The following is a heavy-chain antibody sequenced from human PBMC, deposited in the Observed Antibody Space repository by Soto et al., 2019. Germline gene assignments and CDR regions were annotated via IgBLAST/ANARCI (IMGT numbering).Heavy chain of an antibody. Sequence: PGGSLRLSCAASGFSFRNYAMSWVRQAPGKGLEWISTLTGSSSNTYYAGSVKGRFAISRDNSRNTLYLQMHSLTAEDTAVYYCANGRATYGLLTHDYWGQGTLVTVSS. CDR1: GFSFRNYA. CDR3: ANGRATYGLLTHDY. V-gene: IGHV3-23*01. D-gene: IGHD3-9*01. J-gene: IGHJ4*02. CDR2: LTGSSSNT.